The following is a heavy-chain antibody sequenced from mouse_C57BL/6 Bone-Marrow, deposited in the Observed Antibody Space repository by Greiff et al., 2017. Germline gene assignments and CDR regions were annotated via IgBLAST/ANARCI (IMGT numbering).Heavy chain of an antibody. J-gene: IGHJ4*01. Sequence: QVQLQQPGAELVRPGSSVKLSCKASGYTFTSYWMHWVKQRPIQGLEWIGNIDPSDSETHYNQKFKDKATLTVDKSSSTAYRQLSSLTSEDSAVYYCARSDYGNYEGVDYWGQGTSVTVSS. D-gene: IGHD2-1*01. CDR2: IDPSDSET. CDR3: ARSDYGNYEGVDY. CDR1: GYTFTSYW. V-gene: IGHV1-52*01.